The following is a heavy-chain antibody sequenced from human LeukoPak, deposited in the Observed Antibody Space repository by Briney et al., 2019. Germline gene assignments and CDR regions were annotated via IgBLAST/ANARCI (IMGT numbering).Heavy chain of an antibody. Sequence: SETLSLICTVSGGSISSHYWSWIRQPPGRGLEWIGYISYSGYTNYNPPLKSRVTISLDTSKNQFSLKLSSVTAADTAVYYCARDWVVVQPYIMDVWGQGTTVTVSS. CDR1: GGSISSHY. CDR3: ARDWVVVQPYIMDV. CDR2: ISYSGYT. V-gene: IGHV4-59*11. D-gene: IGHD2-2*01. J-gene: IGHJ6*02.